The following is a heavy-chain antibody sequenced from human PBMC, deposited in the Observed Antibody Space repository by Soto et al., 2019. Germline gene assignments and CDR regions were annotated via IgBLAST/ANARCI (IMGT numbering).Heavy chain of an antibody. D-gene: IGHD3-3*01. CDR3: ARDMVWSGYYLYYFDY. Sequence: GGSLRLSCAASGFTFSIYWMSWVRHAPGKGLEWVANIKQDGSEKYYVDSVKGRFTISRDNAKNSLYLQMNSLRAEDTAVYYCARDMVWSGYYLYYFDYWGQGTLVTVSS. J-gene: IGHJ4*02. V-gene: IGHV3-7*03. CDR2: IKQDGSEK. CDR1: GFTFSIYW.